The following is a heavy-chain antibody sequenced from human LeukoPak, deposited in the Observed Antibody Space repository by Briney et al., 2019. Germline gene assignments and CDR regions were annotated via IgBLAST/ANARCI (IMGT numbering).Heavy chain of an antibody. CDR2: TYYRSTWNN. D-gene: IGHD6-13*01. CDR1: GDTFSSNSAA. Sequence: SQTLSLTCAISGDTFSSNSAAWHWIRQSPSRGLEWLVRTYYRSTWNNDYAVSVKGRITIKADTTKNQFSLQLNSVTPEDTAVYYCAGRVPYTSSWYGDYFDYWGQGTLVTVSS. J-gene: IGHJ4*02. CDR3: AGRVPYTSSWYGDYFDY. V-gene: IGHV6-1*01.